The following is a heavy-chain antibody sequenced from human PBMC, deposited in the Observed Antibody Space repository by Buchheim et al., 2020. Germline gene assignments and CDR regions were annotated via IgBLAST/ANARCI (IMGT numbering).Heavy chain of an antibody. J-gene: IGHJ4*02. CDR2: ISYDGSNK. D-gene: IGHD2-21*02. CDR3: AKDPSAYCGGDCYPGFDY. V-gene: IGHV3-30*18. CDR1: GFTFSSYG. Sequence: QVQLVESGGGVVQPGRSLRLSCAASGFTFSSYGMHWVRQAPGKGLEWVAVISYDGSNKYYADSVKGRFTIFRDNSKNTLYLQMNSLRAEDTAVYYCAKDPSAYCGGDCYPGFDYWGQGTL.